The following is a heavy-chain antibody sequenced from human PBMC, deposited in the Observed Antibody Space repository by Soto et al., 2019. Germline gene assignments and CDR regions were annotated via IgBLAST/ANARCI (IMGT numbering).Heavy chain of an antibody. CDR1: GYTFTSYG. J-gene: IGHJ6*02. D-gene: IGHD2-15*01. V-gene: IGHV1-18*01. Sequence: GASVKVSCKASGYTFTSYGISWVRQAPGQGLEWMGWISAYNGNTNYAQKLQGRVTMTTDTSTSTAYMELRSLRSDDTAVYYCASQHCSGGSCEMGVWGQGTTVTVSS. CDR3: ASQHCSGGSCEMGV. CDR2: ISAYNGNT.